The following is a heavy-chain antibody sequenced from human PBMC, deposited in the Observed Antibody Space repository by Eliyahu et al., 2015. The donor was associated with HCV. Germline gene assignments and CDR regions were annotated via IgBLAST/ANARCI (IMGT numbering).Heavy chain of an antibody. D-gene: IGHD3-22*01. Sequence: QVQLLQSGAEVKKPGASLKVSCKASEYTFSAYDINWVRQATGQGLEWMGWMNPNSGSTGFAQKFQGRITMTSNTSASTAYMELSSLRSDDTAVYYCARVRSRSSYYAFWGQGTQVIVSS. J-gene: IGHJ4*02. V-gene: IGHV1-8*02. CDR2: MNPNSGST. CDR3: ARVRSRSSYYAF. CDR1: EYTFSAYD.